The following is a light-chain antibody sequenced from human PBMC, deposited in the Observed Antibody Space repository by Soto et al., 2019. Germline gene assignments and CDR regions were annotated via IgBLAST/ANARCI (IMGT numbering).Light chain of an antibody. CDR2: DVT. CDR3: CTYAGSFHQ. Sequence: QSALTQPRSVSGSPGQAVTISCTGTNSDVGNYNFVSWYQHHPGKAPKLMIYDVTKRPSGVPDRFSGSKSGNTASLTISGLQPEDEADSYCCTYAGSFHQFGGGTKLTVL. V-gene: IGLV2-11*01. CDR1: NSDVGNYNF. J-gene: IGLJ3*02.